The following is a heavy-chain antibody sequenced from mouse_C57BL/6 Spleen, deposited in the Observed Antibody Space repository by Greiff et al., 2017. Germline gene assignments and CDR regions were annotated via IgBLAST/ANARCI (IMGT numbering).Heavy chain of an antibody. Sequence: QVQLQQSGAELARPGASVKLSCKASGYTFTSYGISWVKQSTGQGLEWIGEIYPRSGNTYYNEKFKGKATLTADKSSSTAYMELRSLTSEDSAVYFCRGPTTGVGGYYFDDWGQGTTLTVSS. CDR2: IYPRSGNT. D-gene: IGHD1-1*01. CDR3: RGPTTGVGGYYFDD. CDR1: GYTFTSYG. V-gene: IGHV1-81*01. J-gene: IGHJ2*01.